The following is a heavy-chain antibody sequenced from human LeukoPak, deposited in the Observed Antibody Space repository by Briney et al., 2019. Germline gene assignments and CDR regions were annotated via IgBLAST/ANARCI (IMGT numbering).Heavy chain of an antibody. V-gene: IGHV4-31*11. J-gene: IGHJ6*04. D-gene: IGHD3-10*01. CDR2: IYYSGST. CDR3: ARDLCCGELSYHGMDV. CDR1: GGSLSSGGYY. Sequence: SQTLSLTCAVSGGSLSSGGYYWSWIRQHPGKGLEWIVYIYYSGSTYYNPSLKSRVTISVDTSKNQFSLQLSSATAAATAVYYCARDLCCGELSYHGMDVWGKGTTVTVPS.